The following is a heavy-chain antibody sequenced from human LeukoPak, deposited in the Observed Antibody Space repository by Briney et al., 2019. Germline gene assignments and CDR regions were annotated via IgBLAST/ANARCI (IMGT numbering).Heavy chain of an antibody. CDR2: INSDG. J-gene: IGHJ2*01. CDR3: ARGGGYGGNSGWYFDL. V-gene: IGHV3-74*01. Sequence: GGSLRLSCAASGFTFSSSWMHWVRQGPGKGLVCLSRINSDGTYADSVKGRFTISRDNARNTLYLQMDSLRAEDTAVYYCARGGGYGGNSGWYFDLWGRGTLVTVSS. D-gene: IGHD4-23*01. CDR1: GFTFSSSW.